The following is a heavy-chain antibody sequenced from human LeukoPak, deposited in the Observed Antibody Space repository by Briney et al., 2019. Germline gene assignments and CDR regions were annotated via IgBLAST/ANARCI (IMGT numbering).Heavy chain of an antibody. D-gene: IGHD3-22*01. CDR1: GYTFTSYY. CDR3: ARDSTEYYYDSSGYFLDY. J-gene: IGHJ4*02. Sequence: ASVKVSCKASGYTFTSYYMHWVRQAPGQGLEWMGIINPSGGSTSYAQKFQGRVTMTRDTSTSTVYMELSSLRSEDTAVYYCARDSTEYYYDSSGYFLDYWGQGALVTVSS. V-gene: IGHV1-46*01. CDR2: INPSGGST.